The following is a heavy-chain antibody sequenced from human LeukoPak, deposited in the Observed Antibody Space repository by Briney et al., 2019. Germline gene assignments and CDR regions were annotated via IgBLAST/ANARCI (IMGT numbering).Heavy chain of an antibody. CDR3: ATEGLVGADYFDY. CDR1: GYTFTSYG. CDR2: INPNSGGT. J-gene: IGHJ4*02. V-gene: IGHV1-2*02. D-gene: IGHD2-15*01. Sequence: GASVKVSCKASGYTFTSYGITWVRQAPGQGLEWMGWINPNSGGTNYAQKFQGRVTMTRDTSISTAYMELSRLRSDDTAVYYCATEGLVGADYFDYWGQGTLVTVSS.